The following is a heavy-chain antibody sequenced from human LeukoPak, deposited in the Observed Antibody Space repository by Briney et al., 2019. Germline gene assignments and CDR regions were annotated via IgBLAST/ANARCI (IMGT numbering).Heavy chain of an antibody. Sequence: GGSLRLSCAASGFTFSSYAMSWVRQAPGEGLEWVSAISGSGGSTYYADSVKGRFTISRDNSKNTLYLQMNSLRAEDTAVYYCAKGGAAAGTVYFDYWGQGTLVTVSS. CDR3: AKGGAAAGTVYFDY. D-gene: IGHD6-13*01. CDR2: ISGSGGST. J-gene: IGHJ4*02. CDR1: GFTFSSYA. V-gene: IGHV3-23*01.